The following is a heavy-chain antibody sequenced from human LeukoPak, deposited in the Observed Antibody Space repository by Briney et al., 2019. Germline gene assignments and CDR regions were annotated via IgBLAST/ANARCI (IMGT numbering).Heavy chain of an antibody. CDR3: ARGTVATIGWYFDL. V-gene: IGHV3-13*05. Sequence: GGSLRLPCAASGFTFSSYDMHWVRQATGKGLEWVSTIGAGGDPYYPGSVKGRFTISRENAKNSLYLQMNSLRAGDTAMYYCARGTVATIGWYFDLWGRGTLVTVSS. D-gene: IGHD5-12*01. J-gene: IGHJ2*01. CDR2: IGAGGDP. CDR1: GFTFSSYD.